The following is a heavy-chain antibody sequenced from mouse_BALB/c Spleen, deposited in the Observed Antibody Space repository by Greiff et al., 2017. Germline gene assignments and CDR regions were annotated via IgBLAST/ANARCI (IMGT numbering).Heavy chain of an antibody. D-gene: IGHD2-14*01. CDR1: GFSLTSYG. CDR2: IWAGGST. J-gene: IGHJ4*01. CDR3: AREEVRRYYAMDY. Sequence: VQLQESGPGLVAPSQSLSFTCTVSGFSLTSYGVHWVRQPPGKGLEWLGVIWAGGSTNYNSALMSRLSISKDNSKSQVFLKMNSLQTDDTAMYYCAREEVRRYYAMDYWGQGTSVTVSS. V-gene: IGHV2-9*02.